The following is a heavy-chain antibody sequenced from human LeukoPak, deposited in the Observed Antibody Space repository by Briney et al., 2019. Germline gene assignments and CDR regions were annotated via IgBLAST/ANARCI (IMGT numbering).Heavy chain of an antibody. CDR2: INNSGST. J-gene: IGHJ4*02. CDR1: GGTFSGYY. Sequence: PSETLSLTCAVYGGTFSGYYWSWIRQPPGKGLEWIGEINNSGSTNYNPSLKSRVTISVDTSKNQFSLKLSSVTAADTAVYYCARAPVVVPAATDLWGQGTLVTVSS. D-gene: IGHD2-2*01. V-gene: IGHV4-34*01. CDR3: ARAPVVVPAATDL.